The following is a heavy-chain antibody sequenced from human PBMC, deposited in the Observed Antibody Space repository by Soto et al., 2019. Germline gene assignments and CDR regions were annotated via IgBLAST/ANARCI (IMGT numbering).Heavy chain of an antibody. D-gene: IGHD3-22*01. CDR3: AREVTYYYDSIRAFDD. CDR1: GYTFTSYG. J-gene: IGHJ4*02. CDR2: ISAYNGNT. Sequence: ASVKVSCKASGYTFTSYGISWVRQAPGQGLEWMGWISAYNGNTNYAQKLQGRVTMTTDTSTSTAYMELRSLRSDDTAVYYCAREVTYYYDSIRAFDDWGQGTLVTV. V-gene: IGHV1-18*01.